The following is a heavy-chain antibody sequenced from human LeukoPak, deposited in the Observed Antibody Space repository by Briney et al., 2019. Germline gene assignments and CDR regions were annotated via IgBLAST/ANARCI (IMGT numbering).Heavy chain of an antibody. Sequence: KPSETLSLTGAVYGGSFSGYYWSWIRQPPGKGLEWIGEINHSGSTNYNPSLKSRVTISVDTSKNQFSLKLSSVTAADTAVYYCARKARHHYVWGSYRPSPDYWGQGTLVTVSS. CDR1: GGSFSGYY. V-gene: IGHV4-34*01. J-gene: IGHJ4*02. D-gene: IGHD3-16*02. CDR2: INHSGST. CDR3: ARKARHHYVWGSYRPSPDY.